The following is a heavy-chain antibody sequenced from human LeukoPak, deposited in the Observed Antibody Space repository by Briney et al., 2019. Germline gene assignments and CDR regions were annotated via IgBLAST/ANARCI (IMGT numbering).Heavy chain of an antibody. V-gene: IGHV3-23*01. Sequence: GGSLRLSCAASGFTFSSSAMSWVRQAPGKGLEWVSAISGSGGSTYYADSVKGRFTISRDNSKNTLYLQMNSLRAEDTAVYYCAKVEGYSYGYPVGYWGQGTLVTVSS. J-gene: IGHJ4*02. D-gene: IGHD5-18*01. CDR3: AKVEGYSYGYPVGY. CDR2: ISGSGGST. CDR1: GFTFSSSA.